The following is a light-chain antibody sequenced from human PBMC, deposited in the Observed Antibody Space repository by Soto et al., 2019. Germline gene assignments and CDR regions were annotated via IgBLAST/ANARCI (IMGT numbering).Light chain of an antibody. V-gene: IGLV2-14*01. J-gene: IGLJ1*01. CDR1: SSDVGGYNY. CDR2: EVS. Sequence: QSLLTQPASLSGSPGQSITISCTGSSSDVGGYNYVSWYQQHPGKAPKLIIYEVSNRPSGVSNRFSGSKSGNTASLTISGLQAEDEADYYCSSYTTNSTPYVFGTGTKVTVL. CDR3: SSYTTNSTPYV.